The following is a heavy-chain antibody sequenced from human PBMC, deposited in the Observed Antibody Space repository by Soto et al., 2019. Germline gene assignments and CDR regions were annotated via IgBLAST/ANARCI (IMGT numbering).Heavy chain of an antibody. Sequence: QVQLVQSGSEVKRPGSSVRVSCMAVGGTFSDYVISWVRQAPGQGLEWMGGIIAMSGTVNNAQKFQDRVTITADESTSTAYMELSSLRSEDTAIYYCAREAGYNWFDPWGQGTLVTVSS. V-gene: IGHV1-69*01. D-gene: IGHD6-13*01. CDR2: IIAMSGTV. CDR3: AREAGYNWFDP. CDR1: GGTFSDYV. J-gene: IGHJ5*02.